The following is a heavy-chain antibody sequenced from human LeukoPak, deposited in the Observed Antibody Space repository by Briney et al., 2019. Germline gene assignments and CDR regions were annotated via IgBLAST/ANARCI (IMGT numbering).Heavy chain of an antibody. CDR1: GGSISSGGYY. V-gene: IGHV4-39*01. CDR2: IHNSEST. J-gene: IGHJ4*02. CDR3: ARQVTFGYAYAYYFDY. Sequence: SETLSLTCTVSGGSISSGGYYWSWIRQPPGKGLEWIGNIHNSESTYYNPSLKSRATISVDTSKNQFSLKLSSVTAADTALYYCARQVTFGYAYAYYFDYWGQGSLVTVSS. D-gene: IGHD5-18*01.